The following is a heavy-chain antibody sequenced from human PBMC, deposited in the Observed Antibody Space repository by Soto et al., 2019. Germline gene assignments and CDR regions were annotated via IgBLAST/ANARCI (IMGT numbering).Heavy chain of an antibody. J-gene: IGHJ5*02. CDR2: MNPNSGNT. V-gene: IGHV1-8*02. CDR3: AYYYGSGSYFWFDP. CDR1: GYTFTSYG. D-gene: IGHD3-10*01. Sequence: ASVKVSCKASGYTFTSYGISWVRQATGQGLEWMGWMNPNSGNTGYAQKFQGRVTMTRNTSISTAYMELSSLRSEDTAVYYCAYYYGSGSYFWFDPWGQGTLVTVS.